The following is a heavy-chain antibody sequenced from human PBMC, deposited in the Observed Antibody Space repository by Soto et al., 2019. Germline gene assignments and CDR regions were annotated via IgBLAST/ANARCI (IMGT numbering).Heavy chain of an antibody. CDR1: GYTFTSYG. CDR2: ISAYNGNT. CDR3: ARGSGYYFEYYYYYGMDV. J-gene: IGHJ6*02. V-gene: IGHV1-18*01. D-gene: IGHD3-22*01. Sequence: ASVKVSCKASGYTFTSYGISWVRQAPGQGLEWMGWISAYNGNTNYAQKLQGRVTMTTDTSTSTAYMELRSLRSDDTAVYYCARGSGYYFEYYYYYGMDVWGQGTTVTVYS.